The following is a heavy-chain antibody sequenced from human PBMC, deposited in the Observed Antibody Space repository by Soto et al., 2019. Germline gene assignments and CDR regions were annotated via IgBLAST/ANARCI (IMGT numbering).Heavy chain of an antibody. CDR1: GGSISSSSYY. CDR3: ARTVGSGSPFFMDF. D-gene: IGHD3-3*02. V-gene: IGHV4-39*01. J-gene: IGHJ4*02. Sequence: SETLSLTCTVSGGSISSSSYYWGWIRQPPGKGLEWIGSIYYSGSTYYNPSLKSRVTISVDTSKNQFSLKLSSVTAADTAVYYCARTVGSGSPFFMDFWGQGTLVTVSS. CDR2: IYYSGST.